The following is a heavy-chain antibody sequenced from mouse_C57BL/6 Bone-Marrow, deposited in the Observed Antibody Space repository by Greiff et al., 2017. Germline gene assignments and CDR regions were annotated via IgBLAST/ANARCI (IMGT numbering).Heavy chain of an antibody. Sequence: EVHLVESGGDLVKPGGSLKLSCAASGFTFSSYGMSWVRQTPDKRLEWVATISSGGSYTYYPDSVKGRFTISRDNAKNTLYLQMSSLKSEDTAMYYCARRGYYEAYWGQGTLVTVSA. D-gene: IGHD2-3*01. CDR1: GFTFSSYG. V-gene: IGHV5-6*01. CDR2: ISSGGSYT. J-gene: IGHJ3*01. CDR3: ARRGYYEAY.